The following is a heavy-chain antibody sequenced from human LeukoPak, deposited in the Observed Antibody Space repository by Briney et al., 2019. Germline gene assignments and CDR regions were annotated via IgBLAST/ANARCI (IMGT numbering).Heavy chain of an antibody. CDR1: GYTFTSYY. CDR2: INPSGGSI. J-gene: IGHJ3*02. Sequence: ASVKVSCKASGYTFTSYYMHWVRQAPGQGLEWIGIINPSGGSISYAQKFQGRVTMTTDTSTSTAYMELRSLRSDDTAVYYCASPYCSGGTCYAHDAFDIWGQGTMVTVSS. D-gene: IGHD2-15*01. V-gene: IGHV1-46*01. CDR3: ASPYCSGGTCYAHDAFDI.